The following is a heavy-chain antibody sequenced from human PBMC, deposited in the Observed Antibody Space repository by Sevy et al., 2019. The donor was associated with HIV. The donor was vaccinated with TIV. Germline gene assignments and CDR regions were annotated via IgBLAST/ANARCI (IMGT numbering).Heavy chain of an antibody. D-gene: IGHD4-17*01. CDR3: AKNPNDYGDYFCVFDP. CDR1: GFTFSSYA. V-gene: IGHV3-23*01. Sequence: GGSLRLSCAASGFTFSSYAMSWVRQAPGKGLEWVSAISGSGGSTYYADSVKGRFTISRDNSKNTLYLQMNSLRAEDTAVYYCAKNPNDYGDYFCVFDPWGQGTLVTVSS. CDR2: ISGSGGST. J-gene: IGHJ5*02.